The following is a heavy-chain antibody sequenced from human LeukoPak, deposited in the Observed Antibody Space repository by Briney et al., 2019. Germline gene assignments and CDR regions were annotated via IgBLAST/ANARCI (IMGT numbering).Heavy chain of an antibody. CDR3: ARGRGRYYYDSSGYRYYFDY. D-gene: IGHD3-22*01. CDR2: INHSGST. V-gene: IGHV4-34*01. Sequence: PSETLSLTCAVYGGSFSGYYWSWIRQPPGKGLEWIGEINHSGSTNYNPSLKSRVTISVDTSKNQFSLKLSSVTAADTAVYYCARGRGRYYYDSSGYRYYFDYWGQGTLVTVSS. J-gene: IGHJ4*02. CDR1: GGSFSGYY.